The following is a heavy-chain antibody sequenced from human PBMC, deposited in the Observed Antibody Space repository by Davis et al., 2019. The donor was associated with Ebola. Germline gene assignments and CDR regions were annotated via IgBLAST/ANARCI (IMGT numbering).Heavy chain of an antibody. CDR3: ARVNLEPHDAFDI. D-gene: IGHD1-1*01. Sequence: GESLKISCSASGFTFSTYAMNWVRQAPGKGLESVSYISTGSSTINYADSVTGRFTISRDNAKNSLYLQMNSLRAEETAVYYCARVNLEPHDAFDIWGQGTMVTISS. CDR1: GFTFSTYA. CDR2: ISTGSSTI. J-gene: IGHJ3*02. V-gene: IGHV3-48*04.